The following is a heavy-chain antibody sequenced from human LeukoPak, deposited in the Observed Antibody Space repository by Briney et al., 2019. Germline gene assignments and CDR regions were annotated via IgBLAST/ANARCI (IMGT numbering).Heavy chain of an antibody. CDR3: ARQTAYSSGWAY. CDR1: GGSISSYY. CDR2: ISYSGST. J-gene: IGHJ4*02. D-gene: IGHD6-19*01. Sequence: SETLSLTCTVSGGSISSYYWSWIRQPPGKGLEWIGYISYSGSTNYNPSLKSRVTILIDTSKNQFSVKLSSVTAADTAVYYCARQTAYSSGWAYWGQGTLVTVSS. V-gene: IGHV4-59*08.